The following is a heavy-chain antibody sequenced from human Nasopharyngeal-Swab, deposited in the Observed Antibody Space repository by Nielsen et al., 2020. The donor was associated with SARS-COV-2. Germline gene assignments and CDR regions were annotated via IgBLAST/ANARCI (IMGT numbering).Heavy chain of an antibody. CDR3: ARGAVVAGSYVGRYYYYYMDV. D-gene: IGHD3-16*01. J-gene: IGHJ6*03. Sequence: WIRQPPGKGLEWIGSIYYSGSTYYNPSLKSRVTISVDTSKNQFSLKLSSVTAADTAVYYCARGAVVAGSYVGRYYYYYMDVWGKGTTVTVSS. CDR2: IYYSGST. V-gene: IGHV4-39*07.